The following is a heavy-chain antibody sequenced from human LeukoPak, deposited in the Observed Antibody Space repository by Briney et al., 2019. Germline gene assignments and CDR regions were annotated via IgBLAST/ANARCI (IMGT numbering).Heavy chain of an antibody. CDR2: INPNSGGT. J-gene: IGHJ3*02. D-gene: IGHD6-13*01. CDR3: ARVPGYSSSWYVGAFDI. CDR1: GHTFTGYY. Sequence: SVKVSCKASGHTFTGYYMHWLRQAPGQGLEWMGWINPNSGGTNYAQKFQGRVTMTRDTSISTAYMELSRLRSDDTAVYYCARVPGYSSSWYVGAFDIWGQGTMVTVSS. V-gene: IGHV1-2*02.